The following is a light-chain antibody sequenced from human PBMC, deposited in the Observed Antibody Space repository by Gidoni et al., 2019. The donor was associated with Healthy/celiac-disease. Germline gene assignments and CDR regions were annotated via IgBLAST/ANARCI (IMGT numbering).Light chain of an antibody. J-gene: IGKJ1*01. Sequence: VVMTHHPATLSVSPGERATLSCRASQSVSSNLAWYQQKPGQAPRLLIYGASTRATGIPARFSGSGSGTEFTLTISSLQSEDFAVYYCQQYNNWPSVFGQGTKVEIK. V-gene: IGKV3-15*01. CDR2: GAS. CDR3: QQYNNWPSV. CDR1: QSVSSN.